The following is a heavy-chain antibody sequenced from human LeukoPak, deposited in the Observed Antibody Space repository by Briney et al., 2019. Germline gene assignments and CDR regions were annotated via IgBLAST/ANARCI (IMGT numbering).Heavy chain of an antibody. D-gene: IGHD1-26*01. Sequence: PSETLSLTCNVSGGSISSYYWTWIRQSPGKGLEWIGHISYSGSTKYNPSVERRVTISKDTSKNHFFLRINSVAAADTATYYCARQAGSFTTFDYWGQGILVTVSS. CDR1: GGSISSYY. CDR2: ISYSGST. V-gene: IGHV4-59*08. CDR3: ARQAGSFTTFDY. J-gene: IGHJ4*02.